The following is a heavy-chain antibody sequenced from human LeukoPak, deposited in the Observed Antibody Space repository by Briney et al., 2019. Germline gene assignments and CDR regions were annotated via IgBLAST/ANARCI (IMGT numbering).Heavy chain of an antibody. J-gene: IGHJ4*02. CDR1: GYTFTSYD. CDR3: ARGRLHDYGDYDN. V-gene: IGHV1-8*01. Sequence: ASVKVSCKASGYTFTSYDINSARHPPPPPPDCPPWMNPNSGNTGYAQKFQGRVTMTRNTSISTAYMELSSLRSEDTAVYYCARGRLHDYGDYDNWGQGTLVTVSS. CDR2: MNPNSGNT. D-gene: IGHD4-17*01.